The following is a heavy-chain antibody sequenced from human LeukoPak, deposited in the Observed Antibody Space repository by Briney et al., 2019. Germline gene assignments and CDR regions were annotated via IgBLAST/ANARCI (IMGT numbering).Heavy chain of an antibody. CDR3: ARDRRLASFDY. J-gene: IGHJ4*02. V-gene: IGHV3-23*01. D-gene: IGHD6-25*01. CDR1: GFTFSSYG. CDR2: ISGSGGST. Sequence: GGTLRLSCAASGFTFSSYGMSWVRQAPGKGLEWVSAISGSGGSTYYADSVKGRFTISRDNSKNTLYLQMNSLRAEDAAIYYCARDRRLASFDYGGQGTLVTVSS.